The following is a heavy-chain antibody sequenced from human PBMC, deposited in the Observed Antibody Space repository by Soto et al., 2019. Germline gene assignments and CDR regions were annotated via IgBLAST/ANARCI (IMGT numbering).Heavy chain of an antibody. CDR2: ISYDGTTK. V-gene: IGHV3-30-3*01. Sequence: QVHLVESGGGVVRPGGSLRLPCAASGFTFSTHAMHWVRQAPGKGLEWVALISYDGTTKYYADSVKGRFTISRDNSKNTLYLQMNSLRGEDMAIYYCARDRPYSSSWYPEYWGQGTLVTVSS. J-gene: IGHJ4*02. CDR1: GFTFSTHA. D-gene: IGHD6-13*01. CDR3: ARDRPYSSSWYPEY.